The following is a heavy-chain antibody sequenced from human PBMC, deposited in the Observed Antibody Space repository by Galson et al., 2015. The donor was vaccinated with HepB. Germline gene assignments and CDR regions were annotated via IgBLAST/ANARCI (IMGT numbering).Heavy chain of an antibody. CDR3: ARGYSKSWFSGLGY. D-gene: IGHD1-26*01. CDR2: IYNNGDT. V-gene: IGHV3-53*01. J-gene: IGHJ4*02. Sequence: SLRLSCAASGVIVSSQYMSWVRQAPGKGLEWVSVIYNNGDTYYADSVKGRFTISRDNSKNTVYLQMNSLRAEDTAMYYCARGYSKSWFSGLGYWGQGTLVTVSS. CDR1: GVIVSSQY.